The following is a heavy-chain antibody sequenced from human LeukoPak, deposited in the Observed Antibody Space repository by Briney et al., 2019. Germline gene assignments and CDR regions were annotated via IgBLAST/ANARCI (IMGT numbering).Heavy chain of an antibody. CDR1: GFTFSNYG. CDR2: ISGSGGST. V-gene: IGHV3-23*01. J-gene: IGHJ5*02. CDR3: AKDPPAYSSSPNWFDP. D-gene: IGHD6-6*01. Sequence: GGSLRLSCAASGFTFSNYGMSWVRQAPGKGLEWVSAISGSGGSTYYADSVKGRFTISRDNSKNTLYLQMNSLRAEDTAVYYCAKDPPAYSSSPNWFDPWGQGTLVTVSS.